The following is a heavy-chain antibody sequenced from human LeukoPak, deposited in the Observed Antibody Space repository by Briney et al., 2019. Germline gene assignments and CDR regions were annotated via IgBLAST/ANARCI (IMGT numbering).Heavy chain of an antibody. CDR3: VKDDAFDL. J-gene: IGHJ3*01. CDR2: LGWNSADI. Sequence: GGSLRLSCAGPGFIFDDHAMPWVRQPPGKGLEWVAGLGWNSADIGYADSVKGRFTSSRDNAKNSLYLQMESLRPEDTALYYCVKDDAFDLWGQGTMVTVSS. V-gene: IGHV3-9*01. CDR1: GFIFDDHA.